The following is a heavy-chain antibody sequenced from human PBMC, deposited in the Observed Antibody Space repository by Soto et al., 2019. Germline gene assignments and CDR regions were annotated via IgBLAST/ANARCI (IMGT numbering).Heavy chain of an antibody. CDR2: IYPGDSDT. D-gene: IGHD2-15*01. J-gene: IGHJ3*02. Sequence: PGESLKISCKGSGYSFTSYWIGWVRQMRGKGLEWMGIIYPGDSDTRYSPSFQGQVTISADKSISTAYLQWSSLKASDTAMYYCARPRVVAATLDAFGIWGQGTMVTVSS. CDR1: GYSFTSYW. V-gene: IGHV5-51*01. CDR3: ARPRVVAATLDAFGI.